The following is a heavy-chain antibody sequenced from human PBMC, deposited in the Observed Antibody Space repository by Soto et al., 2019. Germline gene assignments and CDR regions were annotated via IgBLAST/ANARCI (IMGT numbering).Heavy chain of an antibody. J-gene: IGHJ5*02. Sequence: GGSLRLSCSASGFTFSGYSMPWVRQAPGKGLQYVSTISSDGDITYYADSVKCRFTISRDNSKNTLYLQMNSLRPEDTAVYYCVKVSTFYDILTGYYSTNFFDPWGQGTLVTVSS. V-gene: IGHV3-64D*06. CDR3: VKVSTFYDILTGYYSTNFFDP. CDR1: GFTFSGYS. CDR2: ISSDGDIT. D-gene: IGHD3-9*01.